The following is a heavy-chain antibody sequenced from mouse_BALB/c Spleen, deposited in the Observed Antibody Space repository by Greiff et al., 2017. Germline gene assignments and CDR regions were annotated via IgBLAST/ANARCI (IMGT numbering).Heavy chain of an antibody. Sequence: EVKLMESGGGLVKPGGSLKLSCAASGFTFSSYAMSWVRQTPEKRLEWVASISSGGSTYYPDSVKGRFTISRDNARNILYLQMSSLRSEDTAMYYCAREGDGYFSLYWYFDVWGAGTTVTGSS. D-gene: IGHD2-3*01. CDR1: GFTFSSYA. V-gene: IGHV5-6-5*01. J-gene: IGHJ1*01. CDR2: ISSGGST. CDR3: AREGDGYFSLYWYFDV.